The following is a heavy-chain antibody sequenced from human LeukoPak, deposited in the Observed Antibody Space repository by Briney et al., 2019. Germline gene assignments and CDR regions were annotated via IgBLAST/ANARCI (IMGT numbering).Heavy chain of an antibody. CDR3: ASRDRYCSSTSCSYYFDY. Sequence: SETLSLTCTVSGGSISSGGYYWSWIRQPPGKGLEWIGYIYHSGSTYYNPSLKSRVTISVDRSKNQFSLKLSSVTAADTAVYYCASRDRYCSSTSCSYYFDYWGQGTLVTVSS. CDR2: IYHSGST. V-gene: IGHV4-30-2*01. J-gene: IGHJ4*02. D-gene: IGHD2-2*01. CDR1: GGSISSGGYY.